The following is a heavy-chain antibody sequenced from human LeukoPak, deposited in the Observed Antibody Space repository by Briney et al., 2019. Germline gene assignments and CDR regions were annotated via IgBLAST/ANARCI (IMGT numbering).Heavy chain of an antibody. CDR1: GGSISSSSYY. D-gene: IGHD3-22*01. J-gene: IGHJ4*02. CDR3: ARAYERSGYRGLAYFHY. V-gene: IGHV4-39*01. Sequence: SEALSLTCTVSGGSISSSSYYWGWIRQPPGEWLEWIGSIYYSGSPYYHPYLKRRVPLSVATSKPQFSLKLRSVTAADPAVFHCARAYERSGYRGLAYFHYWGQGTLVTDSS. CDR2: IYYSGSP.